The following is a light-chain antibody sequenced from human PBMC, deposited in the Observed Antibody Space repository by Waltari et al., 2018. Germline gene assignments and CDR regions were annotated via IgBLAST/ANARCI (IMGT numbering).Light chain of an antibody. CDR2: EDT. Sequence: QSVLTQPPSVSAAPGQRVPIPCSVGRSNIGNNYVTWYRQFPGTAPKLLIYEDTGRPSGIPGRFSGSKSGTSATLDITGLQAGDEADYYCGTWDSSLSGAVFGGGTHLTVL. J-gene: IGLJ7*01. CDR1: RSNIGNNY. CDR3: GTWDSSLSGAV. V-gene: IGLV1-51*02.